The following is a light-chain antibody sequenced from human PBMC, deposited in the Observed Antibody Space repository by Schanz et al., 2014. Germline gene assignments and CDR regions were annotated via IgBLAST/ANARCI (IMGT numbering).Light chain of an antibody. J-gene: IGLJ3*02. Sequence: QSALTQPASVSGSPGQSITISCTGTSSDVGGHNYVSWYQQHPGKSPKLMISEVNKRPSGVPDRFSGSKSGNTASLTVSGLQAEDEADYYCSSYTSSSTWVFGGGTKLTVL. CDR1: SSDVGGHNY. CDR3: SSYTSSSTWV. V-gene: IGLV2-14*01. CDR2: EVN.